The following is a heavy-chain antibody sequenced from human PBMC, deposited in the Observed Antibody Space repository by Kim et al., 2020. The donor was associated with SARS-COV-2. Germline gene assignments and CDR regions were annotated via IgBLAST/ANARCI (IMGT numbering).Heavy chain of an antibody. CDR1: GFTFSSYW. D-gene: IGHD2-2*01. CDR2: IKQDGSEK. Sequence: GGSLRLSCAASGFTFSSYWMSWVRQAPGKGLEWVANIKQDGSEKYYVDSVKGRFTISRDNAKNSLYLQMNSLRAEDTAVYYCASVAVVPAAVSSLYYGMGGWGQGTTVTVSS. V-gene: IGHV3-7*01. CDR3: ASVAVVPAAVSSLYYGMGG. J-gene: IGHJ6*02.